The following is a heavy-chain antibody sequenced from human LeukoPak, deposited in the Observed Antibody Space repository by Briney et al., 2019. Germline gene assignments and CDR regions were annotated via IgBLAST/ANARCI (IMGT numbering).Heavy chain of an antibody. J-gene: IGHJ4*02. CDR1: GGSISRYY. V-gene: IGHV4-4*07. D-gene: IGHD2-15*01. CDR3: ASSPSTVVDFDY. CDR2: IYTSGST. Sequence: SETLSLTCTASGGSISRYYWSWIRQPAGKGLEWIGRIYTSGSTNYNPSLKSRVTMSVDTSKNQFSLKLSSVTAADTAVYYCASSPSTVVDFDYWGQGTLVTVSS.